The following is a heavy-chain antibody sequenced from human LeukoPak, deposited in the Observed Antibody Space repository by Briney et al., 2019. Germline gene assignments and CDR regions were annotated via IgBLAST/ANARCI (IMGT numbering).Heavy chain of an antibody. CDR1: GFTFSSYA. J-gene: IGHJ3*02. CDR3: AKDPGGSSGYPDAFDI. Sequence: GGSLRLSCAASGFTFSSYAMSWVRQAPGKGLEWVSAISGSGGSTDYADSVKGRFTISRDNSKNSLYLQMNSLRAEDTAVYYCAKDPGGSSGYPDAFDIWGQGTMVTVSS. V-gene: IGHV3-23*01. CDR2: ISGSGGST. D-gene: IGHD3-22*01.